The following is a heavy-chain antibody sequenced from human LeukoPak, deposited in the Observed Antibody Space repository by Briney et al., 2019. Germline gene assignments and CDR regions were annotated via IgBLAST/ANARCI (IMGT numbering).Heavy chain of an antibody. CDR3: AGVDTAMVNFDY. J-gene: IGHJ4*02. D-gene: IGHD5-18*01. CDR1: GGTFSSYG. V-gene: IGHV1-69*13. Sequence: ASVKVSCKASGGTFSSYGISWVRQAPGQGLEWMGGIIPIFGTANYAQKFQGRVTITADESTSTAYMELSSLRSEDTAVYYCAGVDTAMVNFDYWGQGTLVTVSS. CDR2: IIPIFGTA.